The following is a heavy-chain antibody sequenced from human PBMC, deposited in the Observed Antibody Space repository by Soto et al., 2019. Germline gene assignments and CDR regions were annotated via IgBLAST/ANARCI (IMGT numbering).Heavy chain of an antibody. Sequence: EVQLVESGGGLVQPGGSLRLSCAASGFTFSSYSRNWVRQAPGKGLEWVSYISSSSSTIYYADSVKGRFTISRDNAKNSLYLQMNSLRAEDTAVYYCARGSDIVLMVYAPDYMDVWGKGTTVTVSS. CDR3: ARGSDIVLMVYAPDYMDV. CDR1: GFTFSSYS. CDR2: ISSSSSTI. D-gene: IGHD2-8*01. J-gene: IGHJ6*03. V-gene: IGHV3-48*01.